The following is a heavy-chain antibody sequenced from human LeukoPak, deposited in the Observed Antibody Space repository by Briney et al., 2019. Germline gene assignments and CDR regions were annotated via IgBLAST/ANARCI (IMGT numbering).Heavy chain of an antibody. V-gene: IGHV5-51*01. J-gene: IGHJ5*02. CDR2: IYPGDSDT. Sequence: GESLKISCKGSGYSFTSYRIGWVRQMPGKGLEWMGIIYPGDSDTRYSPSFQGQVTISADKSISTAYLQWSSLKVSDTAMYYCARLEVAYYYDSSGYSWGQGTLVTVSS. CDR1: GYSFTSYR. CDR3: ARLEVAYYYDSSGYS. D-gene: IGHD3-22*01.